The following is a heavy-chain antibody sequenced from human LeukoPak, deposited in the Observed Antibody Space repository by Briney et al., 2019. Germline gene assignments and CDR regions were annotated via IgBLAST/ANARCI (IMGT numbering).Heavy chain of an antibody. J-gene: IGHJ4*02. Sequence: GGSLRLSCAASGFTFSSYSMNRVRQAPGKGLEWVSSISSSSGYIYYADSVKGRFTISRDNAKNSLYLQMNSLRAEDTAVYYCARDRDYGDYGAPFDYWGQGTLVTVSS. V-gene: IGHV3-21*01. CDR3: ARDRDYGDYGAPFDY. D-gene: IGHD4-17*01. CDR2: ISSSSGYI. CDR1: GFTFSSYS.